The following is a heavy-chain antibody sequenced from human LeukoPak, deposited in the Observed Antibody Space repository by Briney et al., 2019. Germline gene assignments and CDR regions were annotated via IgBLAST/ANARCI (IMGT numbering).Heavy chain of an antibody. CDR1: GFTVSSNY. J-gene: IGHJ5*02. Sequence: PGGSLRLSCAASGFTVSSNYMSWVRQAPGKGLEWVSVIYSGGSTYYADSVKGRFTISRDNSKNTLYLQMNSLRAEDTAVYYCAKAAVAGPRGNWFDLWGQGTLVTVSS. V-gene: IGHV3-53*01. D-gene: IGHD6-19*01. CDR2: IYSGGST. CDR3: AKAAVAGPRGNWFDL.